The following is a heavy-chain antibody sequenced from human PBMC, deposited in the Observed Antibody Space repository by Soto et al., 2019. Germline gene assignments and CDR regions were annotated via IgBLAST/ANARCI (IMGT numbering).Heavy chain of an antibody. V-gene: IGHV1-24*01. Sequence: ASVKVSCKVSGYTLTELSMHWVRQAPGKGLEWMGGFDPEDGETIYAQKFQGRVTMTEDTSTDTAYMELSSLRSEDTAVYHCATTLSAAGTINYYGMDVWGKGTTVTVSS. CDR2: FDPEDGET. J-gene: IGHJ6*04. CDR1: GYTLTELS. D-gene: IGHD6-13*01. CDR3: ATTLSAAGTINYYGMDV.